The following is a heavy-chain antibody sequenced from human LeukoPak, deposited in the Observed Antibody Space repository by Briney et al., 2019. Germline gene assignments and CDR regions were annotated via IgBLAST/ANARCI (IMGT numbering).Heavy chain of an antibody. CDR3: ARDQRSESYYPWGWFDP. CDR1: GFAVSTNY. CDR2: IYSDGST. Sequence: GGSLRLSCAASGFAVSTNYQSWVRQAPGKGLEWVSVIYSDGSTYYTDSVKGRFTISRDNSKNTLYLQMNSLRPEDTAVYYCARDQRSESYYPWGWFDPWGQGTLVTVSS. V-gene: IGHV3-66*02. D-gene: IGHD1-26*01. J-gene: IGHJ5*02.